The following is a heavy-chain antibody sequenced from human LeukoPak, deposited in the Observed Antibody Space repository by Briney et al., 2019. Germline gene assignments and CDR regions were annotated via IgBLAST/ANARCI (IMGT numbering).Heavy chain of an antibody. CDR2: INYNGDST. J-gene: IGHJ4*02. D-gene: IGHD6-19*01. Sequence: GGSLRLSCAASGFRFSIFTMSWVRQAPGKGLGWISTINYNGDSTYYADSVKGRFTISRDNSNSTVFLQMNSLSAEDTAVYYCAKDGLCPDVCPTEIAVSGYFDSWGQGILVTVSS. CDR1: GFRFSIFT. V-gene: IGHV3-23*01. CDR3: AKDGLCPDVCPTEIAVSGYFDS.